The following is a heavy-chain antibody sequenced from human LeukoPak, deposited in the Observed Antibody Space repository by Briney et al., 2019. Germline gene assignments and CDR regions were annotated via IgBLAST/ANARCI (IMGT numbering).Heavy chain of an antibody. D-gene: IGHD3-22*01. CDR2: INPSGGST. V-gene: IGHV1-46*01. CDR1: GYTFTSYY. CDR3: ARVGGSSGYYSLKRFDY. J-gene: IGHJ4*02. Sequence: GASVKVSCKASGYTFTSYYMHWVRQAPGQGLEWMGIINPSGGSTSYAQKFQGRVTITTDESTSTAYMELSSLRSEDTAVYYCARVGGSSGYYSLKRFDYWGQGTLVTVSS.